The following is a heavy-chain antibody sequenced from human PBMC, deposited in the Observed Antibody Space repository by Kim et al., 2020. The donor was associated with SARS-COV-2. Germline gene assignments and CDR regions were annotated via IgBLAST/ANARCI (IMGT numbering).Heavy chain of an antibody. J-gene: IGHJ6*02. D-gene: IGHD3-3*01. CDR1: GGSISSYY. V-gene: IGHV4-59*01. Sequence: SETLSLTCTVSGGSISSYYWSWIRQPPGKGLEWIGYIYYSGSTNYNPSLKSRVTISVDTSKNQFSLKLSSVTAADTAVYYCARGRNYDFWSGYYKAYYYGMDVWGQGTTVTVSS. CDR2: IYYSGST. CDR3: ARGRNYDFWSGYYKAYYYGMDV.